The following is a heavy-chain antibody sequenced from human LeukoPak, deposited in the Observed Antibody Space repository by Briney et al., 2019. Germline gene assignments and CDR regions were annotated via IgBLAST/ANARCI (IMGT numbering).Heavy chain of an antibody. CDR3: AREDVYGGNSDY. CDR1: GGSISSSNW. CDR2: IHHRGST. Sequence: PSGTLSLTCAVSGGSISSSNWWSWVRQPPGKGLEWIGEIHHRGSTNYNPSLKSRLTISVDKSKNQFSLNLSSVTAADTAVYYCAREDVYGGNSDYWGQGTLVTVSS. V-gene: IGHV4-4*02. J-gene: IGHJ4*02. D-gene: IGHD4-23*01.